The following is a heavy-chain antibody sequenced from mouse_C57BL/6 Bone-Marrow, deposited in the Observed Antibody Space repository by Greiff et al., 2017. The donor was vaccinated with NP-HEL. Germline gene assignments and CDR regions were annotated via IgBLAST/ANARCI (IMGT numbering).Heavy chain of an antibody. D-gene: IGHD2-4*01. CDR2: IDPSDSYT. CDR3: ARSIPYDYVTYYFDY. Sequence: QVQLQQPGAELVMPGASVKLSCKASGYTFTSYWMHWVKQRPGQGLEWIGEIDPSDSYTNYNQKFQGKSTLTVDKSSSTAYMQLSSLTSEDSAVYYCARSIPYDYVTYYFDYWGQGTTLTVSS. V-gene: IGHV1-69*01. CDR1: GYTFTSYW. J-gene: IGHJ2*01.